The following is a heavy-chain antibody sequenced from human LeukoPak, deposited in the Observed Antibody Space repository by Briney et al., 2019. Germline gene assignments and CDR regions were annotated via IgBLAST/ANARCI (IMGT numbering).Heavy chain of an antibody. V-gene: IGHV4-34*01. D-gene: IGHD2-21*01. Sequence: PSETLSLTCAVYGGSFSENYWTWIRQPPGKGLEWIGEINHSGRTNYNPSLKSRVTISVDSSKNQSSLDLSSVTAADTADYYCARGRGVVVRDWFDYWGQGTLVTVSS. CDR2: INHSGRT. J-gene: IGHJ4*02. CDR1: GGSFSENY. CDR3: ARGRGVVVRDWFDY.